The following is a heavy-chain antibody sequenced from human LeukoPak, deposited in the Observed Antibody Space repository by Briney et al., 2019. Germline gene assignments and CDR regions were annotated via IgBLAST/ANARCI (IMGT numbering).Heavy chain of an antibody. Sequence: GASVKVSCKASGYTFNGYYMHWVRQAPGQGLEWMGIINPSGGNTDYAQKFQARVAMTTDTSTSTAYMELRSLRSDDTAVYYCARPTSNTFSSGMDVWGQGTTVTVSS. CDR2: INPSGGNT. J-gene: IGHJ6*02. CDR3: ARPTSNTFSSGMDV. D-gene: IGHD2-2*01. V-gene: IGHV1-46*02. CDR1: GYTFNGYY.